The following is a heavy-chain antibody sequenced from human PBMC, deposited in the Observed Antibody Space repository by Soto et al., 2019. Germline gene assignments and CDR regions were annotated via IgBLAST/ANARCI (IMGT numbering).Heavy chain of an antibody. Sequence: SETLSLTCAVYGGSFSGYYWSWIRQPPGKGLEWIGEINHSGSTNYNPSLKSRVTISVDTSKNQFSLKLSSVTAADTAVYYCARRRANVRSFYYYGMDVWGQGTTVTVSS. CDR1: GGSFSGYY. V-gene: IGHV4-34*01. D-gene: IGHD2-8*01. CDR3: ARRRANVRSFYYYGMDV. CDR2: INHSGST. J-gene: IGHJ6*02.